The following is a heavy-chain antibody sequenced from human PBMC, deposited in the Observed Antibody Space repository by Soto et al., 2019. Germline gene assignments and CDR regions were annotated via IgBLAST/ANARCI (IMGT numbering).Heavy chain of an antibody. V-gene: IGHV3-23*01. D-gene: IGHD3-22*01. CDR1: GFAFSSYS. Sequence: EVQLLESGGGLVQPGGSLRLSCAASGFAFSSYSMTWVRQAPGKGLEWVSAISAGGGSTYYADSVKGRFTISRDNSTHTLYLRRNSRRAEDTALFSCAKEPPSSYDKGGSYILSMYVWGHGTSVPVSS. CDR3: AKEPPSSYDKGGSYILSMYV. CDR2: ISAGGGST. J-gene: IGHJ6*02.